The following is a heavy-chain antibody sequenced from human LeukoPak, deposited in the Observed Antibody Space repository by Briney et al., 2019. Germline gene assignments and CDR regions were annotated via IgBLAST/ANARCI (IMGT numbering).Heavy chain of an antibody. J-gene: IGHJ4*02. D-gene: IGHD2-2*01. Sequence: GVSLRLSCAASGFTFSSYEMNWVRQAPGKGLEWVSCISSSGGTMYYADSVKGRFTISRDNAEKSLYLQMNSLRAEDTAVYYCARYCSSTKCLLYWGQGTLVTVSS. V-gene: IGHV3-48*03. CDR2: ISSSGGTM. CDR1: GFTFSSYE. CDR3: ARYCSSTKCLLY.